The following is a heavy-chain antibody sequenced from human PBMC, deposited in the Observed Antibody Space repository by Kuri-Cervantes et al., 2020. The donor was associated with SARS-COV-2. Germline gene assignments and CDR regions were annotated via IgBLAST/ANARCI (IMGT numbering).Heavy chain of an antibody. J-gene: IGHJ4*02. CDR2: INPNSGGT. D-gene: IGHD6-13*01. Sequence: DSVNVSCKASGYTFTGYYMHWVRQAPGQGLEWMGWINPNSGGTNYAQKFQGRVTMTRDTSISTAYMELSRLRSDDTAVYYCARDRRIAAAGTWSKFDYWGQGTLVTVSS. V-gene: IGHV1-2*02. CDR3: ARDRRIAAAGTWSKFDY. CDR1: GYTFTGYY.